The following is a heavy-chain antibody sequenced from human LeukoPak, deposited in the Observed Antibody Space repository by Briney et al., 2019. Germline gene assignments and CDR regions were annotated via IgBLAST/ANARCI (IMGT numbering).Heavy chain of an antibody. CDR2: IYPGDSDT. J-gene: IGHJ3*02. V-gene: IGHV5-51*01. D-gene: IGHD6-13*01. Sequence: GESLKISCKGSGYSFTTYWIGWVRQMPGRGLEWMGIIYPGDSDTTYSPSFQGQVTISADKSISTAYLQWSSLKASDSAMYYCGRNPAAGSLKGSFDIWGQGTMVTGSS. CDR1: GYSFTTYW. CDR3: GRNPAAGSLKGSFDI.